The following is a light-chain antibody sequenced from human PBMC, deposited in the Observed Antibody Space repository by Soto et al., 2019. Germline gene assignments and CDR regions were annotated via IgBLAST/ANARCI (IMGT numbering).Light chain of an antibody. Sequence: EIVLTQSPGTMSLSPGERATLSCRASQGVSSSHIAWYQQKPGQSPRLLIDGASSRASGIPDRFSGSGSGTDFTLTISRLEPEDFTVYYCQQYVGLPPTFGQGTKVDIK. CDR3: QQYVGLPPT. V-gene: IGKV3-20*01. J-gene: IGKJ1*01. CDR1: QGVSSSH. CDR2: GAS.